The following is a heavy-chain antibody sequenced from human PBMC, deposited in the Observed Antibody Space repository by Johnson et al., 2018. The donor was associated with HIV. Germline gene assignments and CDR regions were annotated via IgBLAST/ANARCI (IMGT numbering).Heavy chain of an antibody. CDR1: GFTFSTYA. CDR3: AKEGDSSGPIDAFDI. Sequence: QVQLMESGGGVVQPGRSLRLPCAASGFTFSTYAMNWVRQAPGKGLEWVAVISYDGREKYYVDSVKGRFTISRDNSKKTLYLQMNSLRADDTAVYYCAKEGDSSGPIDAFDIWGQGTLVTVSS. CDR2: ISYDGREK. D-gene: IGHD5-18*01. V-gene: IGHV3-30*04. J-gene: IGHJ3*02.